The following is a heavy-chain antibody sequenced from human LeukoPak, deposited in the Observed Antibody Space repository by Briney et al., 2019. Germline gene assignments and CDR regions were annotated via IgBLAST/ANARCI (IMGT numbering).Heavy chain of an antibody. D-gene: IGHD2-2*01. CDR2: INPNSGGT. CDR3: ARDPLSLRGYAERDCGSTTCSGAFDI. CDR1: GYTFTGYY. V-gene: IGHV1-2*06. J-gene: IGHJ3*02. Sequence: ASVKVSCKASGYTFTGYYMHWVRQAPGQGLEWMGRINPNSGGTNYAQKFQGRVTMTRDTSISTAYMELSRLRSDDTAVYYCARDPLSLRGYAERDCGSTTCSGAFDIWGQGTMVTVSS.